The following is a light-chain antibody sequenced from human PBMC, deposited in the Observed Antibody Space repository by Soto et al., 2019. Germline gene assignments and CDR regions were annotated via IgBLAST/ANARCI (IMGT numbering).Light chain of an antibody. Sequence: DIQMTQSPSSLSASVGDRVTITCRASQSINNYLNWYHQKQGKAPRLLIYLTSSLQSGGPSRFSGSGSGTDFTLTITNLQPEDFGSYFCQQSHSTPYTFGQGTNLEI. CDR1: QSINNY. J-gene: IGKJ2*01. CDR2: LTS. CDR3: QQSHSTPYT. V-gene: IGKV1-39*01.